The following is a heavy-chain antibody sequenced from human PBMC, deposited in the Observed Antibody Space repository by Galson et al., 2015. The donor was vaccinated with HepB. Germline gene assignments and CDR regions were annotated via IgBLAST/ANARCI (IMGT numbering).Heavy chain of an antibody. V-gene: IGHV5-51*01. D-gene: IGHD2-15*01. J-gene: IGHJ4*02. CDR1: RYSFTTYW. CDR2: IYPGDSDT. CDR3: ARRGHRSSFLN. Sequence: QSGAEVKKPGESLKISCKTSRYSFTTYWIAWVRPVPGKGLEWMGIIYPGDSDTKYSPSFEGQVTISADKSISTAYLQWGSLRASDTAIYYCARRGHRSSFLNWGQGTLLTVSS.